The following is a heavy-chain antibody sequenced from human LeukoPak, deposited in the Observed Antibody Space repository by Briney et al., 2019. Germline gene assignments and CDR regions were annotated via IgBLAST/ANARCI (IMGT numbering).Heavy chain of an antibody. CDR3: ARVERDYYYMDV. Sequence: SETLSLTCTVSGGSISSSSYYWGWIRQPPGKGLEWIGSIYYSGSTFYNPSLKSRVTISVDTSKNQFSLKLSSVTAADTAVYYCARVERDYYYMDVWGKGTTVTISS. D-gene: IGHD1-1*01. J-gene: IGHJ6*03. V-gene: IGHV4-39*07. CDR1: GGSISSSSYY. CDR2: IYYSGST.